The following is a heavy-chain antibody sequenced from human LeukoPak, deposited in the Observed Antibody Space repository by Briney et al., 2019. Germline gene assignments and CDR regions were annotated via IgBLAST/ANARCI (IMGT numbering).Heavy chain of an antibody. J-gene: IGHJ3*02. Sequence: PGGSLSLSCAVSGFSFSSYGMHWVRQAPGKGLEWVAFIRYDGSNKYYADSVKGRFTISRDNSKNTLYLQMNSLRAEDTAVYYCARGYCGGDCPRDDDAFDIWGQGTTVTVSS. V-gene: IGHV3-30*02. D-gene: IGHD2-21*02. CDR2: IRYDGSNK. CDR3: ARGYCGGDCPRDDDAFDI. CDR1: GFSFSSYG.